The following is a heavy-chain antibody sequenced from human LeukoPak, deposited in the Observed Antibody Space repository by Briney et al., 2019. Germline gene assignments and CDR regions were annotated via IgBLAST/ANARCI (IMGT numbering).Heavy chain of an antibody. D-gene: IGHD6-13*01. CDR1: GFTFDDYA. J-gene: IGHJ3*02. CDR2: ISWNSGSI. V-gene: IGHV3-9*01. Sequence: GGSLRLSCAASGFTFDDYAMHWVRQAPGKGLEWVSGISWNSGSIGYADSVKGRFTISRGNAKNSLYLQMNSLRAEDTALYYCAKDTAAAGYDAFDIWGQGTMVTVSS. CDR3: AKDTAAAGYDAFDI.